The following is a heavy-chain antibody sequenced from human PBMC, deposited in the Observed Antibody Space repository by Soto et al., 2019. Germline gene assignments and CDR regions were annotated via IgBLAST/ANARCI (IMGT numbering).Heavy chain of an antibody. CDR3: ARIRSIFSGGRNDD. Sequence: QVHLQDSGPGLVKPSETLSLTCTVSGGSLSTYYWSWIRQPPGKGLEWIGYVHDRATTRYNPALRTRVTISADTSKNQFPLSLRSVTAADTAVYFCARIRSIFSGGRNDDWGQGILVTVSA. CDR2: VHDRATT. J-gene: IGHJ4*02. V-gene: IGHV4-59*08. D-gene: IGHD2-15*01. CDR1: GGSLSTYY.